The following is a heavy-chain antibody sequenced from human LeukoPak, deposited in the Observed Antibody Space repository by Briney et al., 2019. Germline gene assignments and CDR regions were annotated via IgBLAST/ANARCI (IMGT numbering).Heavy chain of an antibody. CDR2: ISYDGSKK. J-gene: IGHJ2*01. V-gene: IGHV3-30-3*01. D-gene: IGHD2-15*01. Sequence: PGRSLRLSCEASGFTFSNYAMHWVRQAPGKGLEWVALISYDGSKKYYADSVKGRFTISRDDSKNKLYLQTNSLRAEDTAVYSCARPCSGGSCYSGSDWYFDLWGRGTLVSVSS. CDR3: ARPCSGGSCYSGSDWYFDL. CDR1: GFTFSNYA.